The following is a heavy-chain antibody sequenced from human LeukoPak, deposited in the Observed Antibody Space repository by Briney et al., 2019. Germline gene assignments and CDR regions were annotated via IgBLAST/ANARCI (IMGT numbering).Heavy chain of an antibody. J-gene: IGHJ4*02. V-gene: IGHV3-30*18. CDR1: AFTFSGYG. D-gene: IGHD3-10*01. CDR3: AKDRGFGVFFQPYFDY. CDR2: ISYDGSNI. Sequence: GGSLRLSCAASAFTFSGYGMHWVRQAPGKGLEWVAVISYDGSNIYYADSVKGRFTISRDNSKNTLYLQMNSLRAEDTAVYYCAKDRGFGVFFQPYFDYWGQGTLVTVSS.